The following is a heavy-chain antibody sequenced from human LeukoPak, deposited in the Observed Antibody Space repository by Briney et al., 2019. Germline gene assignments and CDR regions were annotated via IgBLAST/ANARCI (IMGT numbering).Heavy chain of an antibody. CDR2: IYYSGST. J-gene: IGHJ2*01. Sequence: SETLSLTCTVSGGSISSYYWNWIRQPPGKGRGWVGLIYYSGSTNYNPSLKSRVTISVDTSKNQFSMKLSSVTAADTAVYYCARSPQQQLVSWYFDLWGRGTLVTVSS. V-gene: IGHV4-59*01. D-gene: IGHD6-13*01. CDR3: ARSPQQQLVSWYFDL. CDR1: GGSISSYY.